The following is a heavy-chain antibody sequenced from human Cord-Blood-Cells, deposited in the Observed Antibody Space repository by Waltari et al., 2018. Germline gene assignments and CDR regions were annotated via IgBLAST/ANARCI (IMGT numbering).Heavy chain of an antibody. Sequence: QVQLVQSGAEVKKPGASVKVSCKASGSTFTSYYMHWVRQAPGQGLEWMGIINPSGGSTSYAQKFQGRVTMTRDTSTSTVYMELSSLRSEDTAVYYCAREGLGDAFDIWGQGTMVTVSS. V-gene: IGHV1-46*01. CDR3: AREGLGDAFDI. J-gene: IGHJ3*02. CDR1: GSTFTSYY. CDR2: INPSGGST.